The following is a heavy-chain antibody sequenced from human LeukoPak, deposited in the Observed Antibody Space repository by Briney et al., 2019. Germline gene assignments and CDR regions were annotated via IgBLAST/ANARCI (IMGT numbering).Heavy chain of an antibody. Sequence: PGGSLRLSCAASGFTFSSYAMSWVRQAPGKGLEWVSAISDNGGSTYYADSVKGRFTISRDNSKNTLYLQMNSLRAEDTAVYYCARDRGYSSFDYWGQGTLVTVSS. D-gene: IGHD6-19*01. CDR2: ISDNGGST. V-gene: IGHV3-23*01. CDR1: GFTFSSYA. J-gene: IGHJ4*02. CDR3: ARDRGYSSFDY.